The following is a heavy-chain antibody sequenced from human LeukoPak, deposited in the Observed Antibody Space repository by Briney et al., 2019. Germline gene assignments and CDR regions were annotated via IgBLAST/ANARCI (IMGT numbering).Heavy chain of an antibody. CDR3: ARDSAQDIVVVPAAPPVYGMDV. CDR1: GFTFSSYS. Sequence: GGSLRLSCAASGFTFSSYSMHWVRQAPGKGLEWVAVIWYDGSNKYYADSVKGRFTISRDNSKNTLYLQMNSLRAEDTAVYYCARDSAQDIVVVPAAPPVYGMDVWGQGTTVTVSS. CDR2: IWYDGSNK. J-gene: IGHJ6*02. D-gene: IGHD2-2*01. V-gene: IGHV3-33*01.